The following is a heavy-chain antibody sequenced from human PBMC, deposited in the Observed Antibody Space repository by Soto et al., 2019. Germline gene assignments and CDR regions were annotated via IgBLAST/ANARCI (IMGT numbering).Heavy chain of an antibody. D-gene: IGHD3-22*01. J-gene: IGHJ4*02. V-gene: IGHV3-33*01. CDR1: GFTFSSYG. CDR3: ARDRSGYYFDY. CDR2: IWYDGSNK. Sequence: GGSLRLSCAASGFTFSSYGMHWVRQAPGKGLEWVAVIWYDGSNKYYADSVKGRFTISRDNSKNTLYLQMNSLRAEDTAVYYCARDRSGYYFDYWGQGTLVTSPQ.